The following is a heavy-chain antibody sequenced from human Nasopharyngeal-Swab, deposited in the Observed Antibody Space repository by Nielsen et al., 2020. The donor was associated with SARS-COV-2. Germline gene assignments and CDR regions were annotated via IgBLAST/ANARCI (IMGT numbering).Heavy chain of an antibody. Sequence: GESLKISCAASGFTFSSYSMNWVRQAPGKGLEWVSSISSSSNYIYYADSVKGRFTISRDNSKNTLYLQMNSLRAEDTAVYYCARDGPVSYSSGWYFTPDLNGSFDYWGQGTLVTVSS. J-gene: IGHJ4*02. CDR2: ISSSSNYI. CDR1: GFTFSSYS. D-gene: IGHD6-19*01. CDR3: ARDGPVSYSSGWYFTPDLNGSFDY. V-gene: IGHV3-21*01.